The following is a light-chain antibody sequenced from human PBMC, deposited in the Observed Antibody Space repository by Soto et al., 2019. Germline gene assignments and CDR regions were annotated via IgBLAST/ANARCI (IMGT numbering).Light chain of an antibody. Sequence: QSALTLAASVSGSPGQSITISCTGTSSDVGGYNYVSWYQQHPGKAPKLMIYDVSNRPSGVSNRFSGSKSGNTASLTISGLEAEDEADYYCSSYTSCSTLVFGGGTKVTVL. CDR1: SSDVGGYNY. CDR2: DVS. V-gene: IGLV2-14*01. J-gene: IGLJ2*01. CDR3: SSYTSCSTLV.